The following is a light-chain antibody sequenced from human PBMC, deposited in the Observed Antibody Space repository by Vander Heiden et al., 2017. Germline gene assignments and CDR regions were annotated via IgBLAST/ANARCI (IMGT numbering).Light chain of an antibody. CDR1: QSISSY. V-gene: IGKV1-39*01. Sequence: DNQMTQSPSSLSASVGDRATITCRASQSISSYLNWYQQKPGKAPKLLIYAASSLQSGVPSRFSGSGSGTDFTLTISSLQPEDFATYYCQQSYSTPYTFGQGTKLEIK. CDR2: AAS. J-gene: IGKJ2*01. CDR3: QQSYSTPYT.